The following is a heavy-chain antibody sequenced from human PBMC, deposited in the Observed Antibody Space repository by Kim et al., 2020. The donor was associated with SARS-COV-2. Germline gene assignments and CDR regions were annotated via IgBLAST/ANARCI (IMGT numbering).Heavy chain of an antibody. J-gene: IGHJ6*02. CDR1: GGSFSGYY. D-gene: IGHD2-2*01. Sequence: SETLSLTCAVYGGSFSGYYWSWIRQPPGKGLEWIGEINHSGSTNYNPSLKSRVTISVDTSKNQFSLKLSSVTAADTAVYYCARGRRTYRASRYYYYGMDVWGQGTTVTVSS. CDR3: ARGRRTYRASRYYYYGMDV. CDR2: INHSGST. V-gene: IGHV4-34*01.